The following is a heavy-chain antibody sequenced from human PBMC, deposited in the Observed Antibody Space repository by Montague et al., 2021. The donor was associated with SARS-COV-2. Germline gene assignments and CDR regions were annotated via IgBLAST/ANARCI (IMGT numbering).Heavy chain of an antibody. CDR2: IKQDGSEK. D-gene: IGHD3-10*01. CDR1: GFTFSSYW. J-gene: IGHJ6*02. V-gene: IGHV3-7*01. Sequence: SLRLPCAASGFTFSSYWMSWVRQAPGKGLEWVAHIKQDGSEKYYVDSVKGRFTISRDNAKNSLYLQMNSLRAEDTAVYYCARDSYGPGNYYYYYGMDVWGQGTTVTVSS. CDR3: ARDSYGPGNYYYYYGMDV.